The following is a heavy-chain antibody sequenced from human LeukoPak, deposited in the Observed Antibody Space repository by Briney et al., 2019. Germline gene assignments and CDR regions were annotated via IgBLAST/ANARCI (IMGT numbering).Heavy chain of an antibody. Sequence: SETLSLTCAVYGGSFSGYYWSWLRQPPGKGLEWIGNIFYTGSTYYSPSLKSRVTISLDTSRNQFSLRLNSVTAADTAVYYCAKSDGYGLIDIWGQGTMVTVSS. D-gene: IGHD3-10*01. J-gene: IGHJ3*02. CDR3: AKSDGYGLIDI. CDR2: IFYTGST. V-gene: IGHV4-34*12. CDR1: GGSFSGYY.